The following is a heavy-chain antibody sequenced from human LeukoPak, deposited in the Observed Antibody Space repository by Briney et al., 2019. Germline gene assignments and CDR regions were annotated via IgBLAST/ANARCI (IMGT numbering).Heavy chain of an antibody. V-gene: IGHV3-9*01. CDR1: GFTFDDYA. CDR2: ISWNSGSI. Sequence: GGSLRLSCAASGFTFDDYAMHWVRQAPGKALEWVSGISWNSGSIGYADSVKGRFTISRDNAKNSLYLQMNSLRAEDTALYYCAKDSSYYGSGSYIDYWGQATLVTVSS. J-gene: IGHJ4*02. CDR3: AKDSSYYGSGSYIDY. D-gene: IGHD3-10*01.